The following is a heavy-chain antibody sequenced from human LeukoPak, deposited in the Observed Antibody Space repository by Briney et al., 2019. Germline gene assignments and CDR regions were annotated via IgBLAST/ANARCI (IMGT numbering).Heavy chain of an antibody. CDR3: ARSWELLEYFDY. V-gene: IGHV4-39*07. CDR1: GGSISSSSYY. Sequence: SETLSLTCTVPGGSISSSSYYWGWIRQPPGKGLEWIGSIYYSGSTYYNPSLKSRVTISVDTSKNQFSLKLSSVTAADTAVYYCARSWELLEYFDYWGQGTLVTVSS. J-gene: IGHJ4*02. CDR2: IYYSGST. D-gene: IGHD1-26*01.